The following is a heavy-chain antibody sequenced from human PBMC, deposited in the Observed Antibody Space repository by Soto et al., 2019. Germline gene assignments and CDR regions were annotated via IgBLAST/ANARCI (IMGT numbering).Heavy chain of an antibody. D-gene: IGHD2-21*02. Sequence: GGSLRLSCAASGVTFSSYSINWVRQAPGKGLEWVSYISSSSSTIYYADSVKGRFTISRDNAKNSLYLQMNSLRAEDTAVYYCVKVVVVTDIADAFDIWGQGTMVTVSS. J-gene: IGHJ3*02. CDR3: VKVVVVTDIADAFDI. CDR1: GVTFSSYS. CDR2: ISSSSSTI. V-gene: IGHV3-48*01.